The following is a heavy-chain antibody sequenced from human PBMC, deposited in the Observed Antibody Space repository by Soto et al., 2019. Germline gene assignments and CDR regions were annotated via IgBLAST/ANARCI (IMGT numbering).Heavy chain of an antibody. J-gene: IGHJ6*02. D-gene: IGHD2-15*01. CDR2: INHSGST. CDR3: ARHWADAAAGAYYYYYGMDV. Sequence: SETLSLTCAVYGGSFSGYDWSWIRQPPGKGLEWIGEINHSGSTNYNPSLKSRVTISVGTSKNQFSLKLSSVTAADTAVYYCARHWADAAAGAYYYYYGMDVWGQGTTVTVSS. CDR1: GGSFSGYD. V-gene: IGHV4-34*01.